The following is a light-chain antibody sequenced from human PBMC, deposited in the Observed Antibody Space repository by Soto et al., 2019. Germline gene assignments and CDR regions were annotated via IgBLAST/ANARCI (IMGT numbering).Light chain of an antibody. J-gene: IGKJ5*01. Sequence: EIVMTQSPATLSVSPGEIVTFSFRASQSVSYNLAWYQHKPGQAPRLLLSGASTGTSGVPARFSGSGSGTEFTLTISRLEPEDFAVYYCQQYGSPPITFGQGTRLENK. CDR1: QSVSYN. V-gene: IGKV3-15*01. CDR3: QQYGSPPIT. CDR2: GAS.